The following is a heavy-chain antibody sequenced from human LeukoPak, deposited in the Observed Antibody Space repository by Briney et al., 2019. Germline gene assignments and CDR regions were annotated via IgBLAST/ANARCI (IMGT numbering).Heavy chain of an antibody. CDR2: ISSSSSYI. Sequence: GGSLRLSCAASGFSFITYNMNWVRQAPGKGLEWVSSISSSSSYIYYADSVKGRFTISRDNAKNSLYLQMNSLRAEDTAVYYCARDLKGRDGYNYTFDYWGQGTLVTVSS. V-gene: IGHV3-21*01. J-gene: IGHJ4*02. CDR3: ARDLKGRDGYNYTFDY. D-gene: IGHD5-24*01. CDR1: GFSFITYN.